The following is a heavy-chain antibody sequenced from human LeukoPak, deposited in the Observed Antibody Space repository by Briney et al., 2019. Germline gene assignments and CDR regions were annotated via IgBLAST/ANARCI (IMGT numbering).Heavy chain of an antibody. J-gene: IGHJ4*02. CDR3: ARNMVGETTFDY. V-gene: IGHV4-4*02. Sequence: SGTLSLTCAGSGGSISGNNWWSWVRQPPGKGLEWIGEISHSGSTDYNSSLKSRVTISVDKSKNQFSLKLSSVTAADTAVYYCARNMVGETTFDYWGQGTLVTVSS. CDR1: GGSISGNNW. D-gene: IGHD2/OR15-2a*01. CDR2: ISHSGST.